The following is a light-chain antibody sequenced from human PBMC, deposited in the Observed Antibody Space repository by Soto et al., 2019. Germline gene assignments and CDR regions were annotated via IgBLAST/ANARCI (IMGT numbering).Light chain of an antibody. CDR1: QSISSSY. CDR3: QQYTGPPTT. J-gene: IGKJ5*01. Sequence: EIVLTQSPAPLSLSPGERATLSCRASQSISSSYLAWYQQRPGQAPRLLIYGASSRATGIPDRFSGSGSGTDFTLTITRLEPEDSAVYFCQQYTGPPTTFGQGTRLEIK. CDR2: GAS. V-gene: IGKV3-20*01.